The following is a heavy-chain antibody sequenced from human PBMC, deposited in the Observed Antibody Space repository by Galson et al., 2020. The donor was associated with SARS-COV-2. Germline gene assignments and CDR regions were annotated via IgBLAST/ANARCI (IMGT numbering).Heavy chain of an antibody. CDR1: GFTFSSYA. D-gene: IGHD3-10*01. CDR3: ARDQGRAIDV. V-gene: IGHV3-30*04. CDR2: ISYDGSNK. Sequence: GGSLRLSCAASGFTFSSYAMHWVRQAPGKGLEWVAVISYDGSNKYYADSVKGRFTISRDNSKNTLYLQMNSLRAEDTAVYYCARDQGRAIDVWCKGTTGTVAA. J-gene: IGHJ6*04.